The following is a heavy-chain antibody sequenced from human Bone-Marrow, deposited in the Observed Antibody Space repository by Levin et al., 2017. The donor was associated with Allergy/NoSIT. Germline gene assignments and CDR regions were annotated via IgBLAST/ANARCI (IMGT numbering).Heavy chain of an antibody. CDR1: GFTFSHYG. V-gene: IGHV3-48*01. Sequence: HTGGSLRLSCVGSGFTFSHYGMNWVRQAPGRGPEWVSYIHSDSSVTYYVDSVKGRFTISRDNAENSVHLQMHSLRADDTAIYYCARAALTGYHFGFDVWGQGTTVTVSS. D-gene: IGHD3-9*01. J-gene: IGHJ6*02. CDR2: IHSDSSVT. CDR3: ARAALTGYHFGFDV.